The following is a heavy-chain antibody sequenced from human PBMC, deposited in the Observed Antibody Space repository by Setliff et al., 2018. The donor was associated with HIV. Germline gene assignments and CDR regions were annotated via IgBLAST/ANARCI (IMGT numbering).Heavy chain of an antibody. CDR2: ASPSGGTT. V-gene: IGHV3-23*01. J-gene: IGHJ6*02. D-gene: IGHD3-3*01. CDR1: DLAFSSYA. CDR3: ARVGDYNFWSGYKYNYYYGMDV. Sequence: GGSLILSCQASDLAFSSYAMSWVRQAPGKGLEWVSIASPSGGTTYYADSVKGRFTISRDNSKNTLYLQMNSLRAEDTAVYYCARVGDYNFWSGYKYNYYYGMDVWGQGTTVTVSS.